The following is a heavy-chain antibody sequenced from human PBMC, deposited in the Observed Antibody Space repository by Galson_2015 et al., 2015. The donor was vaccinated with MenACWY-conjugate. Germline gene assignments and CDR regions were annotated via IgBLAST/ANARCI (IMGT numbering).Heavy chain of an antibody. CDR1: GASISSHH. CDR2: IRDTGSL. J-gene: IGHJ4*02. CDR3: ARLPTWGSSFGYFDY. V-gene: IGHV4-59*08. Sequence: ETLSLTCTVSGASISSHHWSWFRQPPGKGLEWIAYIRDTGSLKDNPSLKSRVTMSADKSNSQFSLKLISVTAADTAVYYCARLPTWGSSFGYFDYWGQGIVVAVSS. D-gene: IGHD7-27*01.